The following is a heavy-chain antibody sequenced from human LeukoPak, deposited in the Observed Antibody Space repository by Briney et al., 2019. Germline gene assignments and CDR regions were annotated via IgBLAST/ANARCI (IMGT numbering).Heavy chain of an antibody. V-gene: IGHV4-59*01. CDR3: ARARHRGPLRNNWFDP. Sequence: SETLSLTCTVSGGSISSYYWSWIRQPPGKGLEWIGYIYYSGSTNYNPSLKSRVTISVDTSKNQFSLKLSSVTAADTAVYYCARARHRGPLRNNWFDPWGQGTLVTVSS. D-gene: IGHD3-10*01. J-gene: IGHJ5*02. CDR2: IYYSGST. CDR1: GGSISSYY.